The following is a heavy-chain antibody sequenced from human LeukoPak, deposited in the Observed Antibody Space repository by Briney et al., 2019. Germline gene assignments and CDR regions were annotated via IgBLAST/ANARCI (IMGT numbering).Heavy chain of an antibody. CDR3: ATLPPRDEPPYYYYYMDV. CDR2: FDPEDGET. V-gene: IGHV1-24*01. Sequence: ASVKVSCKVSGYTLTELSMHWVRQAPGEGLEWMGGFDPEDGETIYAQKFQGRVTMTEDTSTDTAYMELSSLRSEDMAVYYCATLPPRDEPPYYYYYMDVWGKGTTVTISS. J-gene: IGHJ6*03. CDR1: GYTLTELS.